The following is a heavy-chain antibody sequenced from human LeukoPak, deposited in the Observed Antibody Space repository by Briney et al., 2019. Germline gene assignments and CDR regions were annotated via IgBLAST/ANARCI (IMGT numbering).Heavy chain of an antibody. V-gene: IGHV3-7*01. D-gene: IGHD5-18*01. CDR3: ARDVHSYGYNPIGYYYYYMDV. J-gene: IGHJ6*03. CDR2: IKQDGSEK. Sequence: GGSLRLSCAASGFTFSNYWMSWVRQAPGKGLEWVANIKQDGSEKYYVDSVKGRFTISRDNAKNSLYLQMNSLTAEDTAVFYCARDVHSYGYNPIGYYYYYMDVWGKGTTVTVSS. CDR1: GFTFSNYW.